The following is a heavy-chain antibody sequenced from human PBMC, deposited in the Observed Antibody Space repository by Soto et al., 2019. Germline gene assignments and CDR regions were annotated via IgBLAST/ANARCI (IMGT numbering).Heavy chain of an antibody. D-gene: IGHD6-19*01. V-gene: IGHV5-10-1*01. CDR1: GYSFTSYW. J-gene: IGHJ6*02. CDR2: IDPSDSYT. CDR3: ARRGYSSGWSLERYYYYYYGMDV. Sequence: PXELLTICFRGSGYSFTSYWISWVRQMPGKGLEWMGRIDPSDSYTNYSPSFQGHVTISADKSISTAYLQWSSLKASDTAMYYCARRGYSSGWSLERYYYYYYGMDVWGQGTTVTV.